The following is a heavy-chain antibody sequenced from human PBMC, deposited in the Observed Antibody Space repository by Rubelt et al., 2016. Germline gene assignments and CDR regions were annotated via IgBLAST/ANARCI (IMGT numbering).Heavy chain of an antibody. V-gene: IGHV4-59*12. CDR1: SGSISIYY. Sequence: VQLQESGPGLVKPSETLSLTCTVSSGSISIYYWSWIRQPPGKGLEWIGYIYYSGSTNYNPSLKSRVTISLDTSKDQFSLRLNSVTAADTAVYYRARGVAAAGSSYYYGMDVWGQGTLVTVSS. D-gene: IGHD6-13*01. CDR2: IYYSGST. CDR3: ARGVAAAGSSYYYGMDV. J-gene: IGHJ6*02.